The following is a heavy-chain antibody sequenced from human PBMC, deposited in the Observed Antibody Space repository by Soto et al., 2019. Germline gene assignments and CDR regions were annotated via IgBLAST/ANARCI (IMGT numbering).Heavy chain of an antibody. CDR1: VGSITRGGYY. CDR3: ASSPWDSSPGSLDY. V-gene: IGHV4-31*03. CDR2: IYYSGST. Sequence: QVQLQESGPGLVKPSQTLSLTCTVSVGSITRGGYYWSWIRKHPGKGREWIGYIYYSGSTYYNPSLKSRVTISVDTSKNQFSLKLSSVTAADTAVYYCASSPWDSSPGSLDYWGQGTLVTVSS. D-gene: IGHD6-13*01. J-gene: IGHJ4*02.